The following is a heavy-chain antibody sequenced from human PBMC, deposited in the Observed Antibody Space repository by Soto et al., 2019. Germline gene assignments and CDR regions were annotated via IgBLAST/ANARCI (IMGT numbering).Heavy chain of an antibody. CDR1: GFSLSSTRVA. CDR2: IYWDDDK. CDR3: PHSVVAVLGYYFDS. J-gene: IGHJ4*02. Sequence: QITLKESGPTLVKPTQTLTLTCTFSGFSLSSTRVAVGWIRQPPGKALEWLALIYWDDDKRYSPFLKSRLTTTKDPPKTQVVLTMTNRNPVNTATYYCPHSVVAVLGYYFDSWGQGPLVTVSS. V-gene: IGHV2-5*02. D-gene: IGHD5-12*01.